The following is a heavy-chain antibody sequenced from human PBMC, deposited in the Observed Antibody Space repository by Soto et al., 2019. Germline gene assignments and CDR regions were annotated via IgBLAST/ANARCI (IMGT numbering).Heavy chain of an antibody. V-gene: IGHV4-34*01. CDR3: ATGGLFSS. CDR2: INHAGTT. CDR1: GGYFSASY. Sequence: QVQLQQWGAGLLKSSETLSLTCDIYGGYFSASYWSWIRQTPGKGLEWLGEINHAGTTDYNPSVEGRIVISGDASKNQFSLKLTSVTAADTAVYYCATGGLFSSWGQGTLVTVSS. J-gene: IGHJ5*02.